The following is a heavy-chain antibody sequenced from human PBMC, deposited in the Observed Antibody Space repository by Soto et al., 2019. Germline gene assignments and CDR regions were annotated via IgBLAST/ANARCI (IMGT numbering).Heavy chain of an antibody. D-gene: IGHD3-10*01. CDR2: ISSDGSTT. V-gene: IGHV3-74*01. J-gene: IGHJ4*02. CDR3: TRVVVGSSGQFDY. CDR1: GFILNNYW. Sequence: GGSLRLSCAASGFILNNYWMHWVRQAPGKGLVWVSRISSDGSTTNYADSVKGRFTISRDNTKNTLYLQMDSLRAEDTAVYYCTRVVVGSSGQFDYWGQGTLVTVSS.